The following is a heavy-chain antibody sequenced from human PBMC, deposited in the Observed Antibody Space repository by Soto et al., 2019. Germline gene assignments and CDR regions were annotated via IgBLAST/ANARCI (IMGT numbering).Heavy chain of an antibody. CDR2: INNAYST. J-gene: IGHJ6*02. V-gene: IGHV3-66*01. CDR3: VRENYYYGMDV. CDR1: GFDASVNF. Sequence: EVQLEESGETWVKPGGSLRLSCAASGFDASVNFMTWVGQAPGKGLEWVSAINNAYSTFYADSVKGRFTISRDNSKNTVYLQVSSLRVEDTAMYYCVRENYYYGMDVWGQGTAVTVSS.